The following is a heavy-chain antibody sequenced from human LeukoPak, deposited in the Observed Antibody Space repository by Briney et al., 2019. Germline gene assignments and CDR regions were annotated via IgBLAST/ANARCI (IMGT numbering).Heavy chain of an antibody. Sequence: ASVKVSCKASGYTFTSYGISWVRQAPGQGLEWMGWISAYNGNTNYAQKLQGRVTMTRNTSISTAYMELSSLRSEDTAVYYCARRAPHYYDSSGYRLGWAFDYYYYGMDVWGQGTTVTVSS. V-gene: IGHV1-18*01. CDR3: ARRAPHYYDSSGYRLGWAFDYYYYGMDV. D-gene: IGHD3-22*01. J-gene: IGHJ6*02. CDR2: ISAYNGNT. CDR1: GYTFTSYG.